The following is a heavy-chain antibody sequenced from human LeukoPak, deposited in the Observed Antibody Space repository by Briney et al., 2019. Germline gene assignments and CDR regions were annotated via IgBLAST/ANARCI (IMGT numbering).Heavy chain of an antibody. Sequence: SETLSLTCTVSGGSISSSSYYWGWIRQPPGKGLEWIGSIYNSGSTYYNPSLKSRVTISVDTSKNQFSLKLSSVTAADTAVYYCASRTPNYYDSSGYLLGAFDIWGQGTMVTVSS. CDR1: GGSISSSSYY. CDR2: IYNSGST. V-gene: IGHV4-39*01. J-gene: IGHJ3*02. CDR3: ASRTPNYYDSSGYLLGAFDI. D-gene: IGHD3-22*01.